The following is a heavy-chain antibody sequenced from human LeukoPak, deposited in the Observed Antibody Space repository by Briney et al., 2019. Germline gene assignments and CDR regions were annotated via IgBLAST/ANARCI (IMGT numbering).Heavy chain of an antibody. CDR1: GFTFSSYA. Sequence: GGSLRLSCAASGFTFSSYAMHWVRQAPGKGLEWVAVISYDGSNKYYADSVKGRFTISRDNSKNTLYLQMNSLRAEDTAVYYCAREFRYSSGWYGGFDYWGQGTLVTVSS. CDR2: ISYDGSNK. D-gene: IGHD6-19*01. J-gene: IGHJ4*02. CDR3: AREFRYSSGWYGGFDY. V-gene: IGHV3-30-3*01.